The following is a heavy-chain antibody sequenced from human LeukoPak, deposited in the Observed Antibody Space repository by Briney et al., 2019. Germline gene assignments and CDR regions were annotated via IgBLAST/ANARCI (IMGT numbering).Heavy chain of an antibody. CDR2: ISYDGSNK. Sequence: GGSLRLSCAASGFTFSSYGMYWVRQAPGKGLEWVAVISYDGSNKYYADSVKGRFTISRDNSKNTLYLQMNSLRAEDTAVYYCAKDHSGSAYGMDVWGQGTTVTVSS. CDR3: AKDHSGSAYGMDV. V-gene: IGHV3-30*18. CDR1: GFTFSSYG. J-gene: IGHJ6*02. D-gene: IGHD1-26*01.